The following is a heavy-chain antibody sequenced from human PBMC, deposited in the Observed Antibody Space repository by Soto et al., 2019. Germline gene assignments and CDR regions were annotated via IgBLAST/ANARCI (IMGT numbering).Heavy chain of an antibody. Sequence: QMQLVQSGPEVRRPGASVKVSCKASGFTFSRSAVHWVRQARGQRLEWIGWIVGFSGNTNYAQSVHQRLTFTRDLSTSTVYMELNSLTSDETAVYYCAADNSGYLDSAFDIWGQGTAVIVSS. CDR1: GFTFSRSA. CDR2: IVGFSGNT. CDR3: AADNSGYLDSAFDI. V-gene: IGHV1-58*01. J-gene: IGHJ3*02. D-gene: IGHD3-22*01.